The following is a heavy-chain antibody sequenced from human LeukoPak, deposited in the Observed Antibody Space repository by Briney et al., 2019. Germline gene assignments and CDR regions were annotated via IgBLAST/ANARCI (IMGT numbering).Heavy chain of an antibody. V-gene: IGHV1-18*01. CDR2: ISAYNGNT. Sequence: ASVKVSCXASGYTFTSYGISWVRQARGQGLEWMGWISAYNGNTNYAQKLQGRVTMTTDTSTSTAYMELRSLRSDDTAVYYCARVRIPNWFDPWGQGTLVTVSS. J-gene: IGHJ5*02. CDR1: GYTFTSYG. CDR3: ARVRIPNWFDP. D-gene: IGHD2-21*01.